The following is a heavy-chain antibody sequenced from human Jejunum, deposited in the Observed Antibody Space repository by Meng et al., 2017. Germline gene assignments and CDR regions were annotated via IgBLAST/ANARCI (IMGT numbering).Heavy chain of an antibody. V-gene: IGHV4-30-2*01. D-gene: IGHD3-22*01. CDR1: GGSISSGDYS. Sequence: QLQLQESGLGLVKPFQTPSLTCAVSGGSISSGDYSWGWIRQPPGKGLEWIGYIYRSGSTYYNPSLKSRVTISIDKSKNQFSLKLTSVTAADTAVYYCARGLAYAVDHWGQGTLVTVSS. CDR2: IYRSGST. CDR3: ARGLAYAVDH. J-gene: IGHJ4*02.